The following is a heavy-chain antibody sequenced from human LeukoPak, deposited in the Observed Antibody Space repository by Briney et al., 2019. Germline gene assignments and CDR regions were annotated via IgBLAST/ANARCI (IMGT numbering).Heavy chain of an antibody. V-gene: IGHV3-30-3*01. J-gene: IGHJ4*02. D-gene: IGHD3-22*01. Sequence: PGGSLRLSCAASGFTFSSYAMHWVRQAPGKGLEWVAVISYDGSNKYYADSVKGRFTISRDNSKNTLYLQMNSLRAEDTAVYYCAREMGTLVVAPFDCWGQGTLVTVSS. CDR2: ISYDGSNK. CDR3: AREMGTLVVAPFDC. CDR1: GFTFSSYA.